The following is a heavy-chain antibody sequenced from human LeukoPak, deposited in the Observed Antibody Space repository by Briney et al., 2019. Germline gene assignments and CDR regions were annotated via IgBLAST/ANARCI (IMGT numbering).Heavy chain of an antibody. Sequence: PSETLSLTCTVSGGSISSSSYYWGWIRQPPGKGLEWIGSTYYSGSTYYNPSLKSRVTISVDTSKNQFSLKLSSVTAADTAVYYCASSGYYDSSGYPNWFDPWGQGTLVTVSS. CDR1: GGSISSSSYY. CDR2: TYYSGST. V-gene: IGHV4-39*07. D-gene: IGHD3-22*01. CDR3: ASSGYYDSSGYPNWFDP. J-gene: IGHJ5*02.